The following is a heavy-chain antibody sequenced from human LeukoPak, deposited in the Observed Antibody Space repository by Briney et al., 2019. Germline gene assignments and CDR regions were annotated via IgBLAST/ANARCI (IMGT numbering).Heavy chain of an antibody. V-gene: IGHV4-4*07. CDR1: GGSISSYY. CDR2: IYTSGST. D-gene: IGHD3-9*01. Sequence: PSETLSLTCTVSGGSISSYYWSWIRQPAGKGLEWIGRIYTSGSTNYNPSLKSRVTMSVDTSKNQFSLKLSSVTAADTAVYYCARGAVVWGYDILTGYGKDAFDIWGQGTMVTVSS. J-gene: IGHJ3*02. CDR3: ARGAVVWGYDILTGYGKDAFDI.